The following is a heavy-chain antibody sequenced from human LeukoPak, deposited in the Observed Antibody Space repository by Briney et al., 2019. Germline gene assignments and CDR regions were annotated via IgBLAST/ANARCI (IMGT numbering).Heavy chain of an antibody. D-gene: IGHD6-13*01. CDR3: ARDIGSSSWYLDY. CDR2: IIPIFGTA. Sequence: ASVKVSCKASGGTFSSYAISWVRQAPGQGLEWMGGIIPIFGTANYAQKFQGRVTITTDESTSTAYMELSSLRTDDTAVYYCARDIGSSSWYLDYWGQGTLVTVSS. J-gene: IGHJ4*02. CDR1: GGTFSSYA. V-gene: IGHV1-69*05.